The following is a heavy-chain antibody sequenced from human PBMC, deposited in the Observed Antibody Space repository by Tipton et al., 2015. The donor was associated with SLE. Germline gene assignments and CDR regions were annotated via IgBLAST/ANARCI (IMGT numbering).Heavy chain of an antibody. D-gene: IGHD6-13*01. CDR3: ARDPYDSTWRNGWFDP. CDR2: IYTSGST. V-gene: IGHV4-4*07. J-gene: IGHJ5*02. Sequence: TLSLTCTVSGGSISNYYWSWIRQPAGKGLEWIGRIYTSGSTNYNPSLKSRVTMSVDTSKNEIYLKLTSVTATDTAVYFCARDPYDSTWRNGWFDPWGQGTLVTVSS. CDR1: GGSISNYY.